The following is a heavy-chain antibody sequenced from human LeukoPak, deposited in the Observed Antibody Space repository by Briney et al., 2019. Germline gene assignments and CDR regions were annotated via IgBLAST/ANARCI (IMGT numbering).Heavy chain of an antibody. D-gene: IGHD3-22*01. CDR3: AREWYDSSGYYSRGFDY. V-gene: IGHV1-2*02. J-gene: IGHJ4*02. Sequence: ASVKVSCKASGYTFTGYYMHWVRQAPGRGLEWMGWINPNSGGTNYAQKFQGRVTMTRDTSISTAYMELSRLRSDDTGVYYCAREWYDSSGYYSRGFDYWGQGTLVTVSS. CDR1: GYTFTGYY. CDR2: INPNSGGT.